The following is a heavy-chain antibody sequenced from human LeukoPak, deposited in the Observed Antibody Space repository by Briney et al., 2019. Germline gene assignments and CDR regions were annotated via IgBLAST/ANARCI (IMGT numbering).Heavy chain of an antibody. V-gene: IGHV3-21*01. D-gene: IGHD5/OR15-5a*01. CDR2: ISSSSDYI. CDR1: GFTFSDYS. J-gene: IGHJ6*02. CDR3: ARSRSVSNYKGMDV. Sequence: GSLRLSCPASGFTFSDYSMSWVRQAPGKGLEWVSSISSSSDYIYYADSVKGRFTISRDNARNSLYLQMNSLRAEDTAVYYCARSRSVSNYKGMDVWGQGTTVTVSS.